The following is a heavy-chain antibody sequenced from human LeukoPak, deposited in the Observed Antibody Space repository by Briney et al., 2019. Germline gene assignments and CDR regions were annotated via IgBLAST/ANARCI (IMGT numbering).Heavy chain of an antibody. J-gene: IGHJ4*02. CDR2: ISSSSSYI. V-gene: IGHV3-21*05. CDR1: GFTFSSYE. CDR3: ARDTPVY. Sequence: GGSLRLSCAASGFTFSSYEMNWVRQAPGKGLEWVSYISSSSSYIYYADSVKGRFTISRDNAKNSLYLQMNSLRAEDTAVYYCARDTPVYWGQGTLVSVSS.